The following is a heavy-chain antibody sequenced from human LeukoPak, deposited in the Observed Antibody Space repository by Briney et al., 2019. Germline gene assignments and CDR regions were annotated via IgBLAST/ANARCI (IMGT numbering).Heavy chain of an antibody. CDR1: GGSISGSSYY. V-gene: IGHV4-39*02. CDR3: ARDNPWVAAAGTLGIDWFDP. CDR2: IYYTGST. J-gene: IGHJ5*02. D-gene: IGHD6-13*01. Sequence: SETLSLTCIVSGGSISGSSYYWGWIRQPPGKGLEWIGSIYYTGSTYYDPSLKSRVTISVDTSKNQFSLKVNSATAADTAVYYCARDNPWVAAAGTLGIDWFDPWGQGTLVTVSS.